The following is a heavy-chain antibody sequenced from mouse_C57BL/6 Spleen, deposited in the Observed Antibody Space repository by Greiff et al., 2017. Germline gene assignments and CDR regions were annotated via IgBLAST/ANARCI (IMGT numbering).Heavy chain of an antibody. D-gene: IGHD3-2*02. V-gene: IGHV1-15*01. Sequence: LQLQESGAELVRPGASVTLSCKASGYTFPDSELHWVKQTPVHGLAWIGAIVPETGGTAYNQKFKGKAILTADKSSSTAYMELRSLTSEDSAVYYCTSVQLRPFAYWGQGTLVTVSA. CDR2: IVPETGGT. J-gene: IGHJ3*01. CDR3: TSVQLRPFAY. CDR1: GYTFPDSE.